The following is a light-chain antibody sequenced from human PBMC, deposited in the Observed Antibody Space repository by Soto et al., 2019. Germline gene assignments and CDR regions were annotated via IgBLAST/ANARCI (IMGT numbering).Light chain of an antibody. CDR1: QSINNY. CDR2: DAS. J-gene: IGKJ4*01. CDR3: QQHSSWPLT. Sequence: EIVLTQSQDTLSLSPADRATLSGRASQSINNYLGWYQQKPGQAPRLLISDASNRATGIPARFSGSGSGTDFSLSISSLEPEDFAVYYCQQHSSWPLTFGGGTKVDIK. V-gene: IGKV3-11*01.